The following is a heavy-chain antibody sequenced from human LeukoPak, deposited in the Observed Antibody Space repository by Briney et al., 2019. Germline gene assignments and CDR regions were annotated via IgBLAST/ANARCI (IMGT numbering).Heavy chain of an antibody. CDR3: ARGTGTTAYFDY. D-gene: IGHD1-1*01. Sequence: GGSLRLSCGASGFTFSDYYMSWVRQAPGKGLEWVSYISSSSSYTKYADSVKGRFTISRDNAKNSLYLQVNSLRAEDTAVYYCARGTGTTAYFDYWGQGTLVTVSS. CDR2: ISSSSSYT. CDR1: GFTFSDYY. J-gene: IGHJ4*02. V-gene: IGHV3-11*06.